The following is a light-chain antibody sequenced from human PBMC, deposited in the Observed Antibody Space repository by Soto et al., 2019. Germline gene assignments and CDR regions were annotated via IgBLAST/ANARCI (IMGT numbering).Light chain of an antibody. Sequence: ETVLTQSPGTLSLSPGERATLSCRASQSVSSNYLAWYQQKPGQAPRLLSYGASTRATGIPDTFSGSGSGTDFTLNISILEPADFAVYYCQQFGRSPPSWTFGQGTKVEIK. J-gene: IGKJ1*01. V-gene: IGKV3-20*01. CDR2: GAS. CDR1: QSVSSNY. CDR3: QQFGRSPPSWT.